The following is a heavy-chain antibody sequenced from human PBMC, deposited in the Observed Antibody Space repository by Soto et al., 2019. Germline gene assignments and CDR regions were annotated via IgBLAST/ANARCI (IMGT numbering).Heavy chain of an antibody. CDR2: IWYDGSNK. CDR3: ARDLGYCSGGSCYDNPRAFDY. CDR1: GFTFSSYG. J-gene: IGHJ4*02. D-gene: IGHD2-15*01. V-gene: IGHV3-33*01. Sequence: QVQLVESGGGVVQPGRSLRLSCAASGFTFSSYGMHWVRQAPGKGLEWVAVIWYDGSNKYYADSVKGRFTISRDNSKNKLYLQMNSRRAEDTAVYYCARDLGYCSGGSCYDNPRAFDYWGQGTLVTVSS.